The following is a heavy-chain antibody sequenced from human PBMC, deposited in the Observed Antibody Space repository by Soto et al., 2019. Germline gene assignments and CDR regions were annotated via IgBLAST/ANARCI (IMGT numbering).Heavy chain of an antibody. J-gene: IGHJ6*02. CDR3: ARDLSRYCSGGSCYPRRHGMDV. CDR2: ISAYNANT. D-gene: IGHD2-15*01. Sequence: ASVKVSCKASGYTFTSYGMSWVRQAAGKGVEWMGWISAYNANTNYAQNLQGRVTITTDTSTSTAYIELRSLRSDVTAVYYCARDLSRYCSGGSCYPRRHGMDVWGQGTTVTVSS. V-gene: IGHV1-18*01. CDR1: GYTFTSYG.